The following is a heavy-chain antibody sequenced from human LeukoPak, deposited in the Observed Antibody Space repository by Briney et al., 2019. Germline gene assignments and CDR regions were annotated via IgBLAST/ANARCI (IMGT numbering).Heavy chain of an antibody. CDR2: ISGDGGST. J-gene: IGHJ4*02. CDR1: VFMFHDYA. V-gene: IGHV3-43*02. D-gene: IGHD6-19*01. CDR3: ARESASSGWYDY. Sequence: QPGGSLRLSCAAPVFMFHDYAIHCVRQTPGRGLECVSLISGDGGSTFYADSVKGRFTISRDNSKNSLYLQMNSLRRDDTALYYCARESASSGWYDYWGQGTLVTVSS.